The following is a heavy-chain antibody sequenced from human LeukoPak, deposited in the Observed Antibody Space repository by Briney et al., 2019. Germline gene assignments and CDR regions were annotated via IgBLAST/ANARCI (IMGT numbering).Heavy chain of an antibody. Sequence: SGGSLRLSCAASGFTFGSYTMNWVRQAPGKGLEWVSCISTSSSAIYYADSVKGRFIISRDNARNSLYLQMNSLRDEDTAVYYCARDNSGGNSGMDYWGQGTLVAVSS. J-gene: IGHJ4*02. CDR3: ARDNSGGNSGMDY. CDR2: ISTSSSAI. CDR1: GFTFGSYT. V-gene: IGHV3-48*02. D-gene: IGHD4-23*01.